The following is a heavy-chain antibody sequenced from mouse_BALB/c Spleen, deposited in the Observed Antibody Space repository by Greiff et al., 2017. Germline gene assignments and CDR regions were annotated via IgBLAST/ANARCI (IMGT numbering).Heavy chain of an antibody. V-gene: IGHV1-9*01. J-gene: IGHJ1*01. CDR3: ARSVTCSNYVASWYLDV. CDR2: ILPGSGST. CDR1: GFTFSSYW. D-gene: IGHD2-5*01. Sequence: QVQLKESGAELVKPGASVKISCTATGFTFSSYWIDWVKQRPGHGLEWIGEILPGSGSTNYNEKLKGKATFTADTSSNTAYMQLSSLTSEDTAVYSGARSVTCSNYVASWYLDVWGAGTSVTVSS.